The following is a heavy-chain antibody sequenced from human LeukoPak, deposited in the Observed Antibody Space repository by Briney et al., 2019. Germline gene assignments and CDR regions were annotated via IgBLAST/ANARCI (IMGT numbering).Heavy chain of an antibody. Sequence: ASVKVSCKASGYTFTSYGISWVRQAPGQGLEWMGWISAYNGNTNYAQKLQGRVTMTTDTSTSTAYMELRSLRSDDTAVYYCARDCDVWGSYRCPFDYWGQGTLVTVSS. D-gene: IGHD3-16*02. CDR2: ISAYNGNT. V-gene: IGHV1-18*01. CDR1: GYTFTSYG. CDR3: ARDCDVWGSYRCPFDY. J-gene: IGHJ4*02.